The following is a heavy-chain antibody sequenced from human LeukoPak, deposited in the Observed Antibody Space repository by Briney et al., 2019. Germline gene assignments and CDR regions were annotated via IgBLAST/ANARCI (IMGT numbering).Heavy chain of an antibody. V-gene: IGHV4-34*01. CDR1: GGSFSGYY. Sequence: SETLPLTCAVYGGSFSGYYWSWIRQPPGKGLEWIGEINHSGSTNYNPSLKSRVTISVDTSKNQFSLKLSSVTAADTAVYYCARSYYDNSGYQTGLDYWGQGTLVTVSS. J-gene: IGHJ4*02. CDR3: ARSYYDNSGYQTGLDY. D-gene: IGHD3-22*01. CDR2: INHSGST.